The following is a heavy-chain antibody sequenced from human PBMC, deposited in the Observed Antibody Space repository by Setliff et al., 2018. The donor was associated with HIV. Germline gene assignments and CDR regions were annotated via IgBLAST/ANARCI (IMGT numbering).Heavy chain of an antibody. CDR2: ISSTGTYI. J-gene: IGHJ6*02. D-gene: IGHD4-17*01. CDR1: GFNFSSHT. CDR3: AKDFQWSTVNTPLNYQYGMDV. V-gene: IGHV3-21*01. Sequence: GGSLRLSCAASGFNFSSHTMNWIRQAPGKGLEWVSSISSTGTYIYYADSMKGRFTISRDNSKNTLYLQMNNLRPEDTAVYYCAKDFQWSTVNTPLNYQYGMDVWGQGTTVTVSS.